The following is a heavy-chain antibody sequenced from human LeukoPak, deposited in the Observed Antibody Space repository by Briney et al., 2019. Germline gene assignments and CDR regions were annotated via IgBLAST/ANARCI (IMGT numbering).Heavy chain of an antibody. J-gene: IGHJ4*02. CDR1: GGSFSGYY. V-gene: IGHV4-34*01. CDR2: INHSGST. Sequence: SETLSLTCAVYGGSFSGYYWSWIRQPPGKGLEWIGEINHSGSTNYDPSLKSRVTISVDTSKNQFSLKLSSVTAADTAVYYCARGRDFWSGYYPDYWGQGTLVTVSS. D-gene: IGHD3-3*01. CDR3: ARGRDFWSGYYPDY.